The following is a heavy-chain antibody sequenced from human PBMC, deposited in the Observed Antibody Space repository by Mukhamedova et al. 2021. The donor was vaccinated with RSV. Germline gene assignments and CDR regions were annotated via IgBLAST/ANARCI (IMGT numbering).Heavy chain of an antibody. Sequence: LEWVSSINGGGDRTYYPDSVKGRFTISRDNSKNTVFLQMNSLRAEDTAVYYCAKDQGIQLWSSDYWGQGTLVTVSS. J-gene: IGHJ4*02. D-gene: IGHD5-18*01. CDR2: INGGGDRT. CDR3: AKDQGIQLWSSDY. V-gene: IGHV3-23*01.